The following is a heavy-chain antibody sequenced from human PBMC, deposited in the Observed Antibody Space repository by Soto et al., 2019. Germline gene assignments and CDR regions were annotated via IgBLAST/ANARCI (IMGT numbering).Heavy chain of an antibody. D-gene: IGHD4-17*01. CDR2: IIPIFGTA. V-gene: IGHV1-69*13. CDR3: ARVPTVTTVGYYYYYGMDV. J-gene: IGHJ6*02. CDR1: GGTFSSYA. Sequence: ASVKVSCKASGGTFSSYATSWVRQAPVQGLEWMGGIIPIFGTANYAQKFQGRVTITADESTSTAYMELSSLRSEDTAVYYCARVPTVTTVGYYYYYGMDVWGQGTTVTVSS.